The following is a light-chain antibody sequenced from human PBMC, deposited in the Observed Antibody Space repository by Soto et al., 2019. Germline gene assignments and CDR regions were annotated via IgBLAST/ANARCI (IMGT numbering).Light chain of an antibody. CDR1: QSVLYSSNNRNY. CDR3: QQYYSSPYT. V-gene: IGKV4-1*01. Sequence: DIVMTQSPDSLAVSLGERATINCKSSQSVLYSSNNRNYLTWYQQKPGQPPELLIYSASTRESGVPDRFSGSGSGTDFPLTISSLQAEDVAVYYCQQYYSSPYTFGQGTKLEIK. J-gene: IGKJ2*01. CDR2: SAS.